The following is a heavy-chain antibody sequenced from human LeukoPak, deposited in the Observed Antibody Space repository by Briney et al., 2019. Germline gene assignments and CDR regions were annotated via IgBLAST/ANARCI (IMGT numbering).Heavy chain of an antibody. J-gene: IGHJ6*04. CDR1: GFTVSSNY. CDR2: IYSGGST. Sequence: GGSLRLSCAASGFTVSSNYMSWVRQVPGKGLEWVSVIYSGGSTYYADSVRGRFTISRDNSKNTLYLQMNSLRAEDTAVYYCARGLEGITMVRGVIPIGMDVWGKGTTVTVSS. D-gene: IGHD3-10*01. V-gene: IGHV3-53*01. CDR3: ARGLEGITMVRGVIPIGMDV.